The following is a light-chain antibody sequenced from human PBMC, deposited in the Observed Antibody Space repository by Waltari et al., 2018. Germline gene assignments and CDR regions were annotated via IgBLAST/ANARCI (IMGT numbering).Light chain of an antibody. V-gene: IGLV2-23*02. J-gene: IGLJ3*02. CDR3: CSYAGRSTWV. CDR1: STDVENSPI. Sequence: QSALTQPASVSGSPGQSITISCTGTSTDVENSPIVSWYQQHPDKAPKLMIFEVSQRPSGVSDRFSGSKSGNSASLTISGLQADDEADYYCCSYAGRSTWVFGGGTKLTVL. CDR2: EVS.